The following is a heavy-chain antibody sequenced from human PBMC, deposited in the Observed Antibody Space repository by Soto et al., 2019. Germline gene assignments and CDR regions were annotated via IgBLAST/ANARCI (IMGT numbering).Heavy chain of an antibody. Sequence: SETLSLTCTVSGGSISSYYWSWIRQPPGKGLEWTGYIYYSGSTNYNPSLKSRVTISVDTSKNQFSLKLSSVTAADTAVYYCARDNRGATLYYYYGMDVWGQGTTVTVSS. CDR3: ARDNRGATLYYYYGMDV. V-gene: IGHV4-59*01. CDR2: IYYSGST. J-gene: IGHJ6*02. D-gene: IGHD1-26*01. CDR1: GGSISSYY.